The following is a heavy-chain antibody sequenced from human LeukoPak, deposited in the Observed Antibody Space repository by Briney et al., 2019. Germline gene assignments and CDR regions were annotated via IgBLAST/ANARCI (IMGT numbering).Heavy chain of an antibody. D-gene: IGHD6-13*01. CDR3: ARDISPGYSSNWGDAFDI. Sequence: SETLSLTCTVSGGSISSYYWGWIRQPAGKGLEWIGRIYTSGSTNYNPSLKSRVTMSVDTSKNQFSLKLSSVTAADTAVYYCARDISPGYSSNWGDAFDIWGQGTMVTVSS. J-gene: IGHJ3*02. CDR1: GGSISSYY. CDR2: IYTSGST. V-gene: IGHV4-4*07.